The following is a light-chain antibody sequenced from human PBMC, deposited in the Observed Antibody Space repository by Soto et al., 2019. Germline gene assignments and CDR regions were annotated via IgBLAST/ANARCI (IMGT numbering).Light chain of an antibody. J-gene: IGLJ1*01. CDR2: EVS. V-gene: IGLV2-14*01. Sequence: QSALTQPASVSGSPGQSITISCTGTSSDVGGYNYVSWYQQHPGKAPKLMIYEVSNRPSGVSNRFSGSKSGNTASLTKDEADYYCSSYTSSSTLVFGTGTKVTVL. CDR3: SSYTSSSTLV. CDR1: SSDVGGYNY.